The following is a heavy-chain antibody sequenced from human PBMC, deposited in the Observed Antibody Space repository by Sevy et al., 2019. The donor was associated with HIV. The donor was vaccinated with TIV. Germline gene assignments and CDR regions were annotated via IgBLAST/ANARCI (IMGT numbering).Heavy chain of an antibody. J-gene: IGHJ4*02. CDR2: IYTSGST. D-gene: IGHD6-19*01. Sequence: TLSLTCTVSGGSFSSSSYYWNWIRQPAGRGLEWIGRIYTSGSTNYNPSLKSRVTMSVDTSKNQFSLKLSSVTAADTAVYYCAERIAVAAFDYWGQRNLVTVSS. CDR3: AERIAVAAFDY. CDR1: GGSFSSSSYY. V-gene: IGHV4-61*02.